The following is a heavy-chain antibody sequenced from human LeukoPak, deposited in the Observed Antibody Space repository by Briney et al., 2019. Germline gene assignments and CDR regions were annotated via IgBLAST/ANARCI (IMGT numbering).Heavy chain of an antibody. Sequence: NPSETLSLTCTVSGGSISSYYWSWIRQPPGKGLEWIGYIYYSGSTNYNPSLKSRVTISVDTSKNQFSLKLSSVTAADTAVYYYARTVGHFDYWGQGTLVTVSS. CDR3: ARTVGHFDY. CDR2: IYYSGST. V-gene: IGHV4-59*01. J-gene: IGHJ4*02. CDR1: GGSISSYY. D-gene: IGHD4-17*01.